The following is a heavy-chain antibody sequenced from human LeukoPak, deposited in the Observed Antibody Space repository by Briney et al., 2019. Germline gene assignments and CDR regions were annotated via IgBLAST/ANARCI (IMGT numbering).Heavy chain of an antibody. CDR1: GFTFSSYG. J-gene: IGHJ6*02. CDR2: IPYDGSNK. D-gene: IGHD6-19*01. Sequence: PGGSLRLSCAASGFTFSSYGMHWVRQAPGKGLEWVAVIPYDGSNKYYADSVKGRFTISRDNSKNTLYLQMNSLRAEDTAVYSCAKGWESSGWYYGMDVWGQGTTVTVSS. CDR3: AKGWESSGWYYGMDV. V-gene: IGHV3-30*18.